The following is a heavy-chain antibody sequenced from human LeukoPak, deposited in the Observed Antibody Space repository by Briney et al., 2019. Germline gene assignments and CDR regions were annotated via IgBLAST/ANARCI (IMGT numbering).Heavy chain of an antibody. CDR3: ARDPTPYSSSWYGDY. Sequence: ASVKVSCKASGGTFSSYAISWVRQAPGQGLEWMGRIIPILGIANYAQKFQGRVTITADKSTSTAYMELSSLRSEDTAVYYCARDPTPYSSSWYGDYWGQGTLVTVSS. CDR2: IIPILGIA. D-gene: IGHD6-13*01. V-gene: IGHV1-69*04. CDR1: GGTFSSYA. J-gene: IGHJ4*02.